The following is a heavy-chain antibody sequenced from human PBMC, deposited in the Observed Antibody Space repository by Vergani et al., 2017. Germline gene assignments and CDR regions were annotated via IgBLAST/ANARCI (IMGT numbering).Heavy chain of an antibody. CDR2: IRSKANSYAT. D-gene: IGHD6-13*01. Sequence: VQLVESGGGVVQPGRSLKLSCAASGFTFSGSAMHWVRQASGKGLEWVGRIRSKANSYATAYAASVKGRFTISRDDSKNTAYLQMNSLKTEDTAVYYCTRQKAAAGTPYYYYMDVWGKGTTVTVSS. CDR1: GFTFSGSA. CDR3: TRQKAAAGTPYYYYMDV. V-gene: IGHV3-73*01. J-gene: IGHJ6*03.